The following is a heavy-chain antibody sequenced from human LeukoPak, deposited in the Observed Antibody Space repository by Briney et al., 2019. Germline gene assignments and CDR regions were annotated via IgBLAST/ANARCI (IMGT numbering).Heavy chain of an antibody. CDR2: MYYRGTT. Sequence: SETLALTCSVSGGSISSSSYYWGWIRQSPGKGLEWIGSMYYRGTTYENSSLKSRLTLSIDTSNNQFSLKLTSVTAADTVVYFCAREYSRSVVAGSRPDLWGQGLLVTVSS. V-gene: IGHV4-39*02. J-gene: IGHJ4*02. CDR1: GGSISSSSYY. D-gene: IGHD2-21*01. CDR3: AREYSRSVVAGSRPDL.